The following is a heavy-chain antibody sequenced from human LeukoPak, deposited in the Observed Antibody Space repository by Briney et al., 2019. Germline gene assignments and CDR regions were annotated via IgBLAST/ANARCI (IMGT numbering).Heavy chain of an antibody. CDR2: TSDSGGST. D-gene: IGHD5-24*01. Sequence: PGGSLRLSCAASGFTFSSYAMSWVRQAPGKGLEWVSTTSDSGGSTYYADSVKGRFTISRDNAKNSLYLQMNSLRAEDTAVYYCASGGGRFRDGYNYGVYWGQGTLVTVSS. J-gene: IGHJ4*02. CDR3: ASGGGRFRDGYNYGVY. V-gene: IGHV3-23*01. CDR1: GFTFSSYA.